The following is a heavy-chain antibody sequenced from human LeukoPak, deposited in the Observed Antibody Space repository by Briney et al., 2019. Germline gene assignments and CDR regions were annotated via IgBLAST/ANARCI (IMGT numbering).Heavy chain of an antibody. V-gene: IGHV3-21*01. CDR2: ISSSRSSYI. CDR3: ARDPPSSQY. Sequence: GGSLRLSCAASGFTFSNYNMNWVRQAPGKGLEWVSTISSSRSSYIYYADSVKGRFTISRDNARNSLYLQMNSLRAEDTAVYYCARDPPSSQYWGQGTLVTVSA. CDR1: GFTFSNYN. J-gene: IGHJ1*01.